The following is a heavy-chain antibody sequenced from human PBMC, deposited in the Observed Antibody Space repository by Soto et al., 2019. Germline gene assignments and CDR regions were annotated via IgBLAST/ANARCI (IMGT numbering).Heavy chain of an antibody. D-gene: IGHD6-13*01. CDR2: IYYSGST. CDR1: GGPISSGGYY. V-gene: IGHV4-31*03. J-gene: IGHJ5*02. Sequence: QVQLQESGPGLVKPSQTLSLTCTVSGGPISSGGYYWSWIRQHPGKGLEWIGYIYYSGSTYYNPSLKSRVTISVDTSKNQFSLKLSSVTAADTAVYYCARDRHSSSWYWFDPWGQGTLVTVSS. CDR3: ARDRHSSSWYWFDP.